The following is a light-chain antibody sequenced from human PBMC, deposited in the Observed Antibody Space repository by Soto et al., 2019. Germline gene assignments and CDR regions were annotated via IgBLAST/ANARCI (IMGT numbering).Light chain of an antibody. V-gene: IGLV2-14*01. CDR1: SSDVGGYKY. CDR2: EVS. CDR3: KSYTTSSTYV. Sequence: QSALTQPASVSGSPGQSITISCTGTSSDVGGYKYVSWYQQHPGKAPKLMIFEVSNRPSGVSNRFSGSKSGNTASLTISGLQAEDEADYYCKSYTTSSTYVFGTGTKVTVL. J-gene: IGLJ1*01.